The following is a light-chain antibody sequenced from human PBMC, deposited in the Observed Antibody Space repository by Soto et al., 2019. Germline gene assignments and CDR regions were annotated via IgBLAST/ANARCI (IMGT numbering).Light chain of an antibody. V-gene: IGLV2-14*01. CDR2: DVS. CDR3: RSYTSSSSYV. CDR1: SSDVGGYNY. J-gene: IGLJ1*01. Sequence: QSVLTQPASVSGSPGQSITISCTGTSSDVGGYNYVSWYQQHPGKAPKLMIYDVSNRPSGVSNRFSGSKSGNTASLTTSGLQAEDEADYYCRSYTSSSSYVFGTGNKVTVL.